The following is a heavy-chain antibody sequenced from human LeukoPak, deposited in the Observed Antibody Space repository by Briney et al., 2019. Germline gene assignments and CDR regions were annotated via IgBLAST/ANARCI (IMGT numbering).Heavy chain of an antibody. J-gene: IGHJ4*02. D-gene: IGHD3-3*01. V-gene: IGHV3-33*08. CDR3: ARGGPEWPLDY. Sequence: GRSLRLSCAASGFTFSSYGMHWVRQAPGKGLEWVAVIWYDGSNKYYADSVKGRFTISRDNSKNTLYLQMNSLRAEDTAVYYCARGGPEWPLDYWGQGTLVTVSS. CDR1: GFTFSSYG. CDR2: IWYDGSNK.